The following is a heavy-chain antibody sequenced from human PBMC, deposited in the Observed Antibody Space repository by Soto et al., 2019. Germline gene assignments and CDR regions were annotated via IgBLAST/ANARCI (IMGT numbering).Heavy chain of an antibody. V-gene: IGHV4-39*01. D-gene: IGHD2-15*01. Sequence: QLQLQESGPGLVKLSETLSLTCTVSGDSINNNNYFWGWIRQPPGKGLEGIGSFYGTGSTNSNPSLKSRVDIAVDTSKNQFSLKLSSVTAADTAVYHCARHFCGGGRCTWYFDPWGLGTLVTVSS. CDR3: ARHFCGGGRCTWYFDP. CDR2: FYGTGST. CDR1: GDSINNNNYF. J-gene: IGHJ4*02.